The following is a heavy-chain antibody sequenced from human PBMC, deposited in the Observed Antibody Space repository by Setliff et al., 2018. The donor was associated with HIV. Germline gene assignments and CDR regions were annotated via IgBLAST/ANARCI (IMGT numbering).Heavy chain of an antibody. J-gene: IGHJ5*02. Sequence: SETLSLTCTVFGDSIRSGGYYWSWIRQHPGKGLEWIGYIHYSGNTYYNPSLKGRLTMSVDTSKNQFSLRLSSVTGADTAVYYCARSFNGVPWTWGQGMLVTVSS. CDR1: GDSIRSGGYY. CDR2: IHYSGNT. V-gene: IGHV4-31*02. CDR3: ARSFNGVPWT. D-gene: IGHD2-8*01.